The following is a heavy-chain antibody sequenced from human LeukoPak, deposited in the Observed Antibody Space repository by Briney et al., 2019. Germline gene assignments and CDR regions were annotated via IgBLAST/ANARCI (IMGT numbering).Heavy chain of an antibody. J-gene: IGHJ5*01. Sequence: GGSLRLSCVASEFIFSDYWMSWVRQAPGKGLEWVANIKHGGRKEKYVGSVKGRFAISRDDAKSTLSLQMDSLRGDDTAVYYCARDIGGWFDSWGRGTLVTVSS. CDR2: IKHGGRKE. V-gene: IGHV3-7*03. D-gene: IGHD3-10*01. CDR3: ARDIGGWFDS. CDR1: EFIFSDYW.